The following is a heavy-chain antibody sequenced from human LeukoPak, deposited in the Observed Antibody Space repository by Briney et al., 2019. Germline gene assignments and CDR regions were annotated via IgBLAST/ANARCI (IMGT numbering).Heavy chain of an antibody. Sequence: ASVKVSCKASGYTFTVYYMHWVRQAPGQGLEWMGWINPNSGGTNYAQKFQGRVTMTRDTSISTAYMELSRLRSDDTAVYYCAITFTIDSYYFDYWGQGTLVTVSS. J-gene: IGHJ4*02. V-gene: IGHV1-2*02. CDR2: INPNSGGT. D-gene: IGHD3-10*01. CDR3: AITFTIDSYYFDY. CDR1: GYTFTVYY.